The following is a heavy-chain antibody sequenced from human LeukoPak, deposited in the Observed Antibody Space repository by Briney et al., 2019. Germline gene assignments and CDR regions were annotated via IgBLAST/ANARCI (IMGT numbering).Heavy chain of an antibody. Sequence: SETLSLTCTVSGGSISSYYWSWIRQPAGKGLEWIGRIYTSGSTNYNPSLKSRVTMSVDTSKNQFSLKLSSVTAADAAVCYCARDLEDSSGYTYWGQGTLVTVSS. CDR1: GGSISSYY. CDR3: ARDLEDSSGYTY. V-gene: IGHV4-4*07. J-gene: IGHJ4*02. D-gene: IGHD3-22*01. CDR2: IYTSGST.